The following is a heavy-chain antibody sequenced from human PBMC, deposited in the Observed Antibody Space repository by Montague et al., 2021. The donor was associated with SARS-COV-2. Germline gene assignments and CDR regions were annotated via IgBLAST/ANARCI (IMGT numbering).Heavy chain of an antibody. CDR1: GFTFSSYE. CDR3: ARSYVLRFLEWLPYFDY. D-gene: IGHD3-3*01. J-gene: IGHJ4*02. V-gene: IGHV3-48*03. CDR2: IRSSGSTI. Sequence: RLSWSASGFTFSSYEMNWVRQAPGKGLEWVSYIRSSGSTIYYADSVKGRFTISRDNAKNSLYLQMNSLRAEDTAVYYCARSYVLRFLEWLPYFDYWGQGTLVTVSS.